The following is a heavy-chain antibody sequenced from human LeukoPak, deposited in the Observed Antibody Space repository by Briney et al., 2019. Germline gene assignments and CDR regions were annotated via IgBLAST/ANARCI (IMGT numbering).Heavy chain of an antibody. CDR3: ARHAAVEGSSGWSPLWWFDP. Sequence: SETLSLTCTVSGGSVRSYYWSWIRQPPGKGLEWIGYMHHSGSTKHNPYLKSRVTISVDTSKSQFSLKLSSVTAADTAVYYCARHAAVEGSSGWSPLWWFDPWGQGTLVTVSS. J-gene: IGHJ5*02. V-gene: IGHV4-59*08. CDR1: GGSVRSYY. CDR2: MHHSGST. D-gene: IGHD6-19*01.